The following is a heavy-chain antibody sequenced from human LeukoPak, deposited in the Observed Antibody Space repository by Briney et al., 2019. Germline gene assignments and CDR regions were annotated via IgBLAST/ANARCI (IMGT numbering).Heavy chain of an antibody. CDR3: ARGCSGGSCYESKFDP. Sequence: SGGSLRLSCAASGFTVSSNYMSWVRQAPGKGLEWVSVIYSGGSTYYADSAKGRFTISRDNSKNTLYLQMNSLRAEDTAVYYCARGCSGGSCYESKFDPWGQGTLVTVSS. V-gene: IGHV3-66*01. CDR1: GFTVSSNY. CDR2: IYSGGST. D-gene: IGHD2-15*01. J-gene: IGHJ5*02.